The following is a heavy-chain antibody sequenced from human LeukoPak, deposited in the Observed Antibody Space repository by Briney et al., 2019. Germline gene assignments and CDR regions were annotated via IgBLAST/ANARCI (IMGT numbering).Heavy chain of an antibody. V-gene: IGHV1-2*06. J-gene: IGHJ3*02. Sequence: ASVKVSCKASGYTFTGYYMHWVRQAPGQGLERMGRINPNSGGTNYAQKFQGRVTMTRDTSISTAYMELSRLRSDDTAVYYCARDPTYYYDSSGYYPIWGQGTMVTVSS. CDR3: ARDPTYYYDSSGYYPI. D-gene: IGHD3-22*01. CDR2: INPNSGGT. CDR1: GYTFTGYY.